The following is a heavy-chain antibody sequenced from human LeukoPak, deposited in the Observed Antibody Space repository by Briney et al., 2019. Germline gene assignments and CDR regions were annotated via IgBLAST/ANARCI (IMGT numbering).Heavy chain of an antibody. V-gene: IGHV3-53*05. CDR3: ARYSSSSDAFDI. J-gene: IGHJ3*02. Sequence: GGSLRLSCAASGFTVSSNYMSWVRQAPGKGLEWVSVIYSGGSTYYADSVKGRFTISRDNSKNTLYLQMNSLRTEDTAVYYCARYSSSSDAFDIWGQGTMVTVSS. CDR2: IYSGGST. D-gene: IGHD6-13*01. CDR1: GFTVSSNY.